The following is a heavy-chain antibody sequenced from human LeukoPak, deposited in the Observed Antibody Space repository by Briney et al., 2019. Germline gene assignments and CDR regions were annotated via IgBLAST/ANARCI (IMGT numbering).Heavy chain of an antibody. CDR2: ISSSSSYI. CDR1: GFTFSSYS. Sequence: GGSLRLSCAASGFTFSSYSMNWVRQAPGKGLEWVSSISSSSSYIYYADSVKGRFTISRDNAKNSLYLQMNSLRAEDTAVYYCARSARTSDAFDIWGQGIMVTVSS. D-gene: IGHD1-14*01. V-gene: IGHV3-21*01. CDR3: ARSARTSDAFDI. J-gene: IGHJ3*02.